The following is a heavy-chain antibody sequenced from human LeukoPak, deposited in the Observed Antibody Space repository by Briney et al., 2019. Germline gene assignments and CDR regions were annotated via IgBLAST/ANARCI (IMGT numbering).Heavy chain of an antibody. CDR1: GGSFSGYY. CDR3: ARRAGAYSHPYDY. Sequence: SETLSLTCAVYGGSFSGYYWSWIRQPPGKGLEWIGEINHSGSTNYNPSLKSRVTISVDTSKNQFSLKLTSVTAADTAVYYCARRAGAYSHPYDYWGQGTLVTVSS. CDR2: INHSGST. J-gene: IGHJ4*02. D-gene: IGHD4/OR15-4a*01. V-gene: IGHV4-34*01.